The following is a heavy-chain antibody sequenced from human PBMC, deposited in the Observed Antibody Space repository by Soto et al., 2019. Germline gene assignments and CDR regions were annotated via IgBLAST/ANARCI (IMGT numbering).Heavy chain of an antibody. J-gene: IGHJ4*02. CDR2: ISPMFGAA. CDR3: AREVQVHTPAFVY. V-gene: IGHV1-69*01. Sequence: QVQLVQSGGEMKKPGSSVKVSCQSSGGTFNTYAMNWVRQAPGQGPEWMGDISPMFGAANYAPTFQGRVTITAEESTGTSYMQLSSLPSEDTALYFCAREVQVHTPAFVYWGQGTLVTVSS. D-gene: IGHD3-10*01. CDR1: GGTFNTYA.